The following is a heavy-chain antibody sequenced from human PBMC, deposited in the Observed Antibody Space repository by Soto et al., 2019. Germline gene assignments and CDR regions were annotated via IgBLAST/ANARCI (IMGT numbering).Heavy chain of an antibody. CDR2: ISWDGGYI. Sequence: EVQLVESGGGLVQPGGSLRLSCAASGFTFVDYAMHWVRQASGQGLEWVSGISWDGGYIGYAESVKGRFTISRDNAKKSLYLQMNSLRVEDTALYYCTKDEGYCSSIRCKDAFDSWGQGTMVTVS. CDR1: GFTFVDYA. CDR3: TKDEGYCSSIRCKDAFDS. V-gene: IGHV3-9*01. D-gene: IGHD2-2*01. J-gene: IGHJ3*01.